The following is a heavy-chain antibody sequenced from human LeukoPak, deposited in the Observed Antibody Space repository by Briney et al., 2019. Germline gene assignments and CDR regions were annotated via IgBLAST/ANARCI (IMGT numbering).Heavy chain of an antibody. CDR2: IFFSGST. J-gene: IGHJ4*02. CDR1: GGSMSGYY. CDR3: ARGQAGWSRGFDY. Sequence: SSETLSLTCTVSGGSMSGYYWSWIRQPPGKGLEWIGYIFFSGSTNYNPSLKSRVTISVDTSKNQFSLKLTSVTAADTAVYYCARGQAGWSRGFDYWGQGTLVTVSS. V-gene: IGHV4-59*01. D-gene: IGHD2-15*01.